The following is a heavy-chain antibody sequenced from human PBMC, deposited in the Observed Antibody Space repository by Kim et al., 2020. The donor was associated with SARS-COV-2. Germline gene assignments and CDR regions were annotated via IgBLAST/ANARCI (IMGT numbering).Heavy chain of an antibody. J-gene: IGHJ6*02. V-gene: IGHV3-74*01. Sequence: GSLRLSCAASGFTFSNQWMHWVRQAPGKGLVWVSRINTDGSSTTYADSVKGRFTISRDNAKSTLYLQMNSLRAEDTAVYYCARAYGMDVWGQGTTVTVSS. CDR2: INTDGSST. CDR1: GFTFSNQW. CDR3: ARAYGMDV.